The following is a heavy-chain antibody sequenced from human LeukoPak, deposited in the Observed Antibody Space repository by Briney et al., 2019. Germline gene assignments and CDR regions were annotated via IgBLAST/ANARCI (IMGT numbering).Heavy chain of an antibody. D-gene: IGHD3-22*01. V-gene: IGHV3-48*03. CDR1: GFTFSSYA. Sequence: PGGSLRLSCAASGFTFSSYAMSWVRQAPGKGLEWVSYISSSGSTIYYADSVKGRFTISRDNAKNSLYLQMNSLRAEDTAVYYCARLLLRGMDVWGQGTTVTVSS. CDR3: ARLLLRGMDV. J-gene: IGHJ6*02. CDR2: ISSSGSTI.